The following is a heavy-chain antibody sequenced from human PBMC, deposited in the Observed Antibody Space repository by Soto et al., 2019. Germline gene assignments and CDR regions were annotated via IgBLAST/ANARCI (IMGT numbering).Heavy chain of an antibody. D-gene: IGHD1-26*01. V-gene: IGHV1-18*01. J-gene: IGHJ4*02. CDR2: ISAYNGNT. CDR3: ARDLGTDSGGYSGPSDY. Sequence: ASVKVSCKASGYTFTSYGISWVRQAPGQGLEWMGWISAYNGNTNYAQKLQGRVTMTTDTSTSTAYMELRSLRSDDTAVYYCARDLGTDSGGYSGPSDYWGQGTLVTVSS. CDR1: GYTFTSYG.